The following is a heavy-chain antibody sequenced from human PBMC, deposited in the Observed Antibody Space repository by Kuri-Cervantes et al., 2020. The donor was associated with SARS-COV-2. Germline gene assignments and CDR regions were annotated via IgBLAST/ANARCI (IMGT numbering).Heavy chain of an antibody. CDR2: INPSGGST. CDR1: GYTFTSYY. V-gene: IGHV1-46*01. J-gene: IGHJ6*03. Sequence: ASVQFSSKAFGYTFTSYYMHWVRQAPGHGLEWMGIINPSGGSTSYEQKFQGRVTMTRDTSTSTVHMELSILRSEDTAVYYCARDRLIAVAGTGYYYMDVWGKGTTVTVSS. D-gene: IGHD6-19*01. CDR3: ARDRLIAVAGTGYYYMDV.